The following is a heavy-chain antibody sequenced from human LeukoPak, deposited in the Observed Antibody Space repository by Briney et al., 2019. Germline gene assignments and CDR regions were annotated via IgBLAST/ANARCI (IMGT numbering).Heavy chain of an antibody. CDR2: ISAYNGNT. CDR3: AREVVGANHWFDP. Sequence: ASVKVSCKASGYTFTSYYMHWVRQAPGQGLEWMGWISAYNGNTNYAQKLQGRVTMTTDTSTSTAYMELRSLRSDDTAVYYCAREVVGANHWFDPWGQGTLVTVSS. V-gene: IGHV1-18*04. CDR1: GYTFTSYY. J-gene: IGHJ5*02. D-gene: IGHD1-26*01.